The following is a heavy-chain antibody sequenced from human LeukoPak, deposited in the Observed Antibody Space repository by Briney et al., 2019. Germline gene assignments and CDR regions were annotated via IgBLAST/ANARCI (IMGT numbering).Heavy chain of an antibody. CDR3: ARVIGSYGDSAY. Sequence: GGSLRLSCAASGFTFSSYSMNWVRQAPGKGLEWVSYIGSSSSAIYYADSVKGRFTISRDNAKNSLYLQMNSLRAEDTAVYYCARVIGSYGDSAYWGQGTLVTVSS. CDR2: IGSSSSAI. D-gene: IGHD1-26*01. V-gene: IGHV3-48*04. J-gene: IGHJ4*02. CDR1: GFTFSSYS.